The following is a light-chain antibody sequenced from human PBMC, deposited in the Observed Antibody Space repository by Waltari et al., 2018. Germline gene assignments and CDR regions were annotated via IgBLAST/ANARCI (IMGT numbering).Light chain of an antibody. Sequence: NLMLIQPHSVSESPGKTVTISCTRSSGTFASSYVQWYQQRPGSAHTTVIYEDDQRPSGVPDRFSGSTDSSSNSASLTISGLKTEDEADYYCQSYDGSSPVVFGGGTKLTVL. CDR3: QSYDGSSPVV. J-gene: IGLJ2*01. CDR2: EDD. CDR1: SGTFASSY. V-gene: IGLV6-57*04.